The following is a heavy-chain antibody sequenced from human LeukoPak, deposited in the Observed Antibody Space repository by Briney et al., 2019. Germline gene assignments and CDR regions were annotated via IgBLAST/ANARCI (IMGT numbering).Heavy chain of an antibody. Sequence: GGSLRLSCAAFEFSFSSYSFNWVRQAPGKGLEWLSYISGSGRPIYYADSVKGRFTISRDNAKKSLYLQMNSLRADDTAVYYCARDQTNAFDNWGQGAMVTVSS. D-gene: IGHD4-11*01. V-gene: IGHV3-48*01. CDR1: EFSFSSYS. J-gene: IGHJ3*02. CDR3: ARDQTNAFDN. CDR2: ISGSGRPI.